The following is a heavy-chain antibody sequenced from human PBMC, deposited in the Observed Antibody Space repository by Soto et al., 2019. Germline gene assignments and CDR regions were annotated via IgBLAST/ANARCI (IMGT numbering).Heavy chain of an antibody. Sequence: SETLSLTCAVYGGSFSGYYWSWIRQPPGKGLEWIGEINHSGSTNYNLSLKSRVTISVDTSKNQFSLKLSSVTAADTAVYYCARIRKSTTMVRGKTHDYWGQGNLVTVSS. CDR3: ARIRKSTTMVRGKTHDY. CDR1: GGSFSGYY. CDR2: INHSGST. V-gene: IGHV4-34*01. J-gene: IGHJ4*02. D-gene: IGHD3-10*01.